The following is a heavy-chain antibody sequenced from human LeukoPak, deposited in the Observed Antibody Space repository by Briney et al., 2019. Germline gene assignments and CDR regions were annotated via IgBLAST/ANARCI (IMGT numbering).Heavy chain of an antibody. J-gene: IGHJ5*02. D-gene: IGHD6-19*01. CDR1: GYTFTSYY. V-gene: IGHV1-46*01. CDR3: ARDPVGAVAGTFAWKNWFDP. Sequence: ASVKVSCKASGYTFTSYYMHWLRQAPGQGLDWMGIINPSGGSTSYPQKVEGRVTMNNDTSTSTLNMELTRLREEGTDGYYCARDPVGAVAGTFAWKNWFDPWGQGTLVTVSS. CDR2: INPSGGST.